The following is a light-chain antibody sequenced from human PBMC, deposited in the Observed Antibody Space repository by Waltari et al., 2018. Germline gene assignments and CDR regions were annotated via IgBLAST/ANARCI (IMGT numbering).Light chain of an antibody. CDR2: DVS. Sequence: QSALTQPASVSGSPGQSITISCTGTSSDVGGYNYVSWYQQHPGKAPKLMIYDVSKRPAGVSNRFSGSKSGTTSSLTISGLQAEDEADYYCSSYTSSSTFPYVFGTGTKVTVL. J-gene: IGLJ1*01. CDR3: SSYTSSSTFPYV. V-gene: IGLV2-14*01. CDR1: SSDVGGYNY.